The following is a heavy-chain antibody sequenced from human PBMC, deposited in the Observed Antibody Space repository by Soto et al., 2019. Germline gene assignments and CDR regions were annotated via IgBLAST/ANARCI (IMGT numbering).Heavy chain of an antibody. D-gene: IGHD3-3*01. J-gene: IGHJ4*02. CDR1: GYTFTSYA. CDR2: IYAGNGNT. CDR3: ARARSRFLEWLVFDY. Sequence: QVQLVQSGAEVKKPGASVKVSCKASGYTFTSYAMHWVRQAPGQRLEWMGWIYAGNGNTKYSQKFQGRVTITRDTSASTAYMELSSLRSEDTAVYYCARARSRFLEWLVFDYWGQGTLVTVSS. V-gene: IGHV1-3*01.